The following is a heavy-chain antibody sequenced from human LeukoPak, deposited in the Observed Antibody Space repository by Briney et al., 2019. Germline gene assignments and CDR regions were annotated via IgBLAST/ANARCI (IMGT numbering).Heavy chain of an antibody. D-gene: IGHD6-13*01. CDR1: GFTFSSYA. V-gene: IGHV3-30-3*01. J-gene: IGHJ3*02. Sequence: PGGSLRLSCAASGFTFSSYAMHWVRQAPGKGLEWVAVISYDGSNKYYADSVKGRFTISRDNSKNTLYLQMNSLRAEDTAVYYCAKDAGRLAAAGTPMICAFDIWGQGTMVTVSS. CDR2: ISYDGSNK. CDR3: AKDAGRLAAAGTPMICAFDI.